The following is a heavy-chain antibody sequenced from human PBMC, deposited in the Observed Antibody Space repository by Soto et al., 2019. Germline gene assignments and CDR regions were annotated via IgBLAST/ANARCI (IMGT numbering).Heavy chain of an antibody. J-gene: IGHJ4*02. CDR2: IKSKTDGGTT. CDR3: TTDREEQPPILVEY. V-gene: IGHV3-15*01. Sequence: GGSLRLSCASSGFTFSNAWMSCVRHSPGKGLEWVGRIKSKTDGGTTDYAAPVKGRFTISRDDSKNTLYLQMNSLKTEDTAVYYCTTDREEQPPILVEYWGQGTLFIVSS. CDR1: GFTFSNAW. D-gene: IGHD6-13*01.